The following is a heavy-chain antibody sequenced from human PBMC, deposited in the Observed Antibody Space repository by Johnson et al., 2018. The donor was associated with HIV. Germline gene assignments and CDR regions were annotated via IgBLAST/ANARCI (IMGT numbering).Heavy chain of an antibody. CDR2: IKQDGTEK. D-gene: IGHD3-22*01. J-gene: IGHJ3*02. CDR1: GFTFNTYW. Sequence: MLLVESGGGLVQPGGSLRLSCAASGFTFNTYWMTWVRQPPGRGLECVANIKQDGTEKNYVDSVRGRFTISRDNAANSLYLQMNSLRAEDTAVYYCARVYYYDSSGIYAFDIWGQGTMVTVSS. CDR3: ARVYYYDSSGIYAFDI. V-gene: IGHV3-7*01.